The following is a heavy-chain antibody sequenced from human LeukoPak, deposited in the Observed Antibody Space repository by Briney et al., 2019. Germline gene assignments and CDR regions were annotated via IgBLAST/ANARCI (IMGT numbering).Heavy chain of an antibody. D-gene: IGHD3-22*01. CDR1: GGSVSSGSYY. CDR2: IYYSGST. CDR3: ARDLLLRGYYDSSGIDY. V-gene: IGHV4-61*01. Sequence: SGTLSLTCTVSGGSVSSGSYYWSWIRQPPGKGLEWIGYIYYSGSTNYNPSLKSRVTISVDTSKNQFSLKLSSVTAADTAVYYCARDLLLRGYYDSSGIDYWGQGTLVTVSS. J-gene: IGHJ4*02.